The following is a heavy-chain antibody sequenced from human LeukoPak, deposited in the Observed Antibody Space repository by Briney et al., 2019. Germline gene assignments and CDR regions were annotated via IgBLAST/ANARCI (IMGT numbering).Heavy chain of an antibody. V-gene: IGHV4-34*01. D-gene: IGHD3-22*01. CDR3: ARRRSYYYDSSGYYSPPGGFDP. CDR2: INHSGST. Sequence: SETLSLTCAVYGGSFSGYYWSWIRQPPGKGLEWIGEINHSGSTNYNPSLKSRVTTSVDTSKNQFSLKLSSVTAADTAVYYCARRRSYYYDSSGYYSPPGGFDPWGQGTLVTVSS. CDR1: GGSFSGYY. J-gene: IGHJ5*02.